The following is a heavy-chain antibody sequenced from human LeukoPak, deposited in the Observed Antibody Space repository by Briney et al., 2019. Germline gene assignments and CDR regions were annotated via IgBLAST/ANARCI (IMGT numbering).Heavy chain of an antibody. CDR2: IWSDGINK. D-gene: IGHD6-19*01. CDR3: ARDSLGTSSGWFDP. V-gene: IGHV3-33*01. Sequence: GGSLRLSCAASGFTFSSFGIHWVRQAPGRGLERVAVIWSDGINKYYGDSVKGRFTISRDNSKNTLYLQMNSLRAEDTAVYYCARDSLGTSSGWFDPWGQGTLVTVSS. J-gene: IGHJ5*02. CDR1: GFTFSSFG.